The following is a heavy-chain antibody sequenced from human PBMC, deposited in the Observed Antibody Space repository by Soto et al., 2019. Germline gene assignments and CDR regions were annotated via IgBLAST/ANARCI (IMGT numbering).Heavy chain of an antibody. J-gene: IGHJ4*02. V-gene: IGHV3-33*06. Sequence: QVQLVESGGGVVQPGRSLRLSCAASGFSLSNYGLHWVRQAPGKGLEWVAIVWYDGSNKYYAESVKGRFTISRDDSKNTLYLQMNSLRAEDTAVYYCAKDADKDYDSSAYAGHYFDYWGQGTLVTVSS. D-gene: IGHD3-22*01. CDR2: VWYDGSNK. CDR3: AKDADKDYDSSAYAGHYFDY. CDR1: GFSLSNYG.